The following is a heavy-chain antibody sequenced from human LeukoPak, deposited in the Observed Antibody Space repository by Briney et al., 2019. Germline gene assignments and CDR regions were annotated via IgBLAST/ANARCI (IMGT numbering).Heavy chain of an antibody. D-gene: IGHD3-22*01. V-gene: IGHV3-30*04. CDR1: GFTFSSYA. CDR2: ISYDGSNK. J-gene: IGHJ4*02. Sequence: HPGGSLRLSCAASGFTFSSYAMHWVRQAPGKGLEWVAVISYDGSNKYYADSVKGRFTISRDNSKNTLYLQMNSLRAEDTAVYYCAKTPISSGYTYYFDYWGQGTLVTVSS. CDR3: AKTPISSGYTYYFDY.